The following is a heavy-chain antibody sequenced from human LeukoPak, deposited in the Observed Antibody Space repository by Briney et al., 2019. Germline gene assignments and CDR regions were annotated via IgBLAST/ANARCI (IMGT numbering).Heavy chain of an antibody. V-gene: IGHV4-30-2*01. J-gene: IGHJ5*02. CDR2: IYHSGST. CDR1: GGSISSGGYS. Sequence: SETLSLTCAVSGGSISSGGYSWSWIRQPPGKGLEWIGYIYHSGSTYYNPSLKSRVTISADRSKNQFSLKLSSVTAADTAVYYCARGSRNIVVVPAVSGGWFDPWGQGTLVTVSS. CDR3: ARGSRNIVVVPAVSGGWFDP. D-gene: IGHD2-2*01.